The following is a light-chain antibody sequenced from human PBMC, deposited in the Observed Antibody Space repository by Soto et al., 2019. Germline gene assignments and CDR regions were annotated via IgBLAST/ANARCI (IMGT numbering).Light chain of an antibody. V-gene: IGLV2-14*01. CDR3: SSYTSSTLLV. CDR2: DVS. CDR1: SSDVGGYNY. J-gene: IGLJ1*01. Sequence: QSALTQPASVSGSPGQSITISCTGTSSDVGGYNYVSWYQQQPGKAPKLMIYDVSNRPSGVSNRFSGSKSGNTASLTISGLQSEDEADYYCSSYTSSTLLVFGTGTKLTVL.